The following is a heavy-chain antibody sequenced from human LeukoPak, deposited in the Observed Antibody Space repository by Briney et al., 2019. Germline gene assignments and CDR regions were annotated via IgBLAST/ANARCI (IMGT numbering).Heavy chain of an antibody. Sequence: GGSLRLSCAASGFTFSSYVMHWVRQAPGKGLEWVAVISNDGSNKYYADSVKGRFTIPRDNSKNTLYLQVNSLRTEDTAVYYCAKDRSKVLDYWGQGTLVTVSS. CDR2: ISNDGSNK. CDR3: AKDRSKVLDY. CDR1: GFTFSSYV. J-gene: IGHJ4*02. V-gene: IGHV3-30*18.